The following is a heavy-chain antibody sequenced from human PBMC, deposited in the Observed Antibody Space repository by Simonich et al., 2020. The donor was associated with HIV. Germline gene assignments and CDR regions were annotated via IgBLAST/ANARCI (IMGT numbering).Heavy chain of an antibody. V-gene: IGHV4-59*12. J-gene: IGHJ4*02. CDR1: GGSIHNYF. Sequence: QVQLQESGPGLVKPSETLSLTCIVSGGSIHNYFWSWIRQPPGRGLEWVGYISNSARTNHNPSLKSRVTISVDTSKTQFSLKLNSVTAADTAVYYCARGGRHFDYWGQGTLVTVSS. CDR3: ARGGRHFDY. CDR2: ISNSART.